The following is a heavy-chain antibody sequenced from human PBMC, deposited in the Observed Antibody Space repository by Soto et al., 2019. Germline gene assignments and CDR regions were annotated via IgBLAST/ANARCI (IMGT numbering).Heavy chain of an antibody. CDR1: GFIVSSNY. V-gene: IGHV3-53*01. Sequence: PGGSLRLSCAASGFIVSSNYMSWVRQAPGKGLEWVSLIYSGGSTYYADSVKGRFTISRDNSKNTLFLQMNSLRVEDTAVYYCVKDDRILGRRYFDLWGRGTLVTVSS. D-gene: IGHD2-15*01. CDR3: VKDDRILGRRYFDL. J-gene: IGHJ2*01. CDR2: IYSGGST.